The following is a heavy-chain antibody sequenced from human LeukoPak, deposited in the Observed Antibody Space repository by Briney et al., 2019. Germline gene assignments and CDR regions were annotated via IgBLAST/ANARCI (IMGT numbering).Heavy chain of an antibody. Sequence: GGSLRLSCAASGFTVSSNEMSWVRQAPGKGLEWVSPISGGSTYYADSRKGRFTISRDNSKNTLHLQMNSLRAEDTAVYYCKKLGGDCSICPRYWGQGTLVTVSS. CDR3: KKLGGDCSICPRY. J-gene: IGHJ4*02. V-gene: IGHV3-38-3*01. CDR2: ISGGST. CDR1: GFTVSSNE. D-gene: IGHD2-21*02.